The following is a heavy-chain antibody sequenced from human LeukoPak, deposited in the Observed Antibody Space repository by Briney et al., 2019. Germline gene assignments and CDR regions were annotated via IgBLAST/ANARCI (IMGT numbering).Heavy chain of an antibody. J-gene: IGHJ6*03. CDR1: GYTFTSYD. D-gene: IGHD2-2*01. Sequence: ASVKVSCKASGYTFTSYDINWVRQATGQGLEWMGWMNPNRGNTGYAQKFQGRVTMTRNTSISTAYMELSSLRSEDTAVYYCARGRLVPAAMVVMGYYYYYYMDVWGKGTTVTVSS. CDR3: ARGRLVPAAMVVMGYYYYYYMDV. CDR2: MNPNRGNT. V-gene: IGHV1-8*01.